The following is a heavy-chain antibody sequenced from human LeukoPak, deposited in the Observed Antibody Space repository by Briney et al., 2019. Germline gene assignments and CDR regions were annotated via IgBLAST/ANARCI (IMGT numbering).Heavy chain of an antibody. J-gene: IGHJ6*02. CDR2: ISYDGSNK. CDR1: GFTFSSYA. D-gene: IGHD2-15*01. Sequence: GRSLRLSCAASGFTFSSYAMPWVRQAPGKGLEWVAVISYDGSNKYYADSVKGRFTISRDNSKNTLYLQMNSLRAEDTAVYYCATQEVDYYGMDVWGQGTTVTVSS. CDR3: ATQEVDYYGMDV. V-gene: IGHV3-30-3*01.